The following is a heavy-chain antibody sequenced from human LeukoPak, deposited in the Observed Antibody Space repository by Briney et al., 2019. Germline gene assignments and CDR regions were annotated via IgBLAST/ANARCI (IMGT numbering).Heavy chain of an antibody. V-gene: IGHV3-53*01. CDR2: IYAGGDT. CDR1: GFTVRLNY. J-gene: IGHJ3*02. D-gene: IGHD2-15*01. Sequence: PGESLRLSCAASGFTVRLNYMTWVRQAPGKGLEWVSIIYAGGDTYYADSVRGRFTVSRDDSKNILYLEMNSLRGDDTGIYHCARAWDFVVGAFDIWGQGTVVTVSS. CDR3: ARAWDFVVGAFDI.